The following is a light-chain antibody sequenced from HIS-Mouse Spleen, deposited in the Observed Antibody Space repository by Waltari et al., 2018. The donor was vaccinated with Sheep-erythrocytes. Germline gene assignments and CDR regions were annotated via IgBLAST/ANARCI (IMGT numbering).Light chain of an antibody. CDR1: SSAARGHNY. CDR2: DVS. V-gene: IGLV2-11*01. CDR3: CSYAGSYNHV. J-gene: IGLJ1*01. Sequence: QSALTQPRSVSGSPGQSVTTSCTGTSSAARGHNYFPWYQQHPGKAPKLMIYDVSKRPSGVPDRFSGSKSGNTASLTISGLQAEDEADYYCCSYAGSYNHVFATGTKVTVL.